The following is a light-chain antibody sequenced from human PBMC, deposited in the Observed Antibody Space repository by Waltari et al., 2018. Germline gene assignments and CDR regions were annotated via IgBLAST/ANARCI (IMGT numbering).Light chain of an antibody. CDR3: QQYYTTPLT. CDR1: QSVLYSSTNKNY. J-gene: IGKJ4*01. CDR2: WSS. V-gene: IGKV4-1*01. Sequence: DIVMTQSPDSLAVSLGERATNDCTSIQSVLYSSTNKNYLAWYQQKPGQPPKLLIYWSSTRESGVPDRFSGSGSGTAFTLTISSLQAEDVAVYYCQQYYTTPLTFGGGTKVEIK.